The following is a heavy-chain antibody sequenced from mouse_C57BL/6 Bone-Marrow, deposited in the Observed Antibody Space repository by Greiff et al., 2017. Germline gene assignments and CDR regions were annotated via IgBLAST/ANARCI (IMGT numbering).Heavy chain of an antibody. CDR3: ARRRTAVVAPFDY. Sequence: EVKLQESGPGLAKPSPTLSLTCSVTGYSITSDYWNWIRKFPGNKLEYMGYISYSGSTYYNPSLNSRISITRDTSKTQYYLQLNSVTTEETATYYCARRRTAVVAPFDYWGQGTTLTVSS. CDR1: GYSITSDY. J-gene: IGHJ2*01. CDR2: ISYSGST. D-gene: IGHD1-1*01. V-gene: IGHV3-8*01.